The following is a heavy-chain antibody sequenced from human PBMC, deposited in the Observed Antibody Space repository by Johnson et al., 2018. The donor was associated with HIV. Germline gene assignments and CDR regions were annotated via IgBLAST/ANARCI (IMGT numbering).Heavy chain of an antibody. CDR3: AKDTEIAARHDAFDI. J-gene: IGHJ3*02. V-gene: IGHV3-33*06. Sequence: QVQLVESGGGVVQPGRSLRLSCAASGFTFSNYGMHWVRQAPGKGLAWVAVIWYDGSTKYYADSVKGRFTISRDNSKNTLYLQMNSLRAEDTAVYYCAKDTEIAARHDAFDIWGLGTMVTVSS. CDR1: GFTFSNYG. D-gene: IGHD6-6*01. CDR2: IWYDGSTK.